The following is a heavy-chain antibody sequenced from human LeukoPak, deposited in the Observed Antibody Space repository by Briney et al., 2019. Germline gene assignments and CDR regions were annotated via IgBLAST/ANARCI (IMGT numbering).Heavy chain of an antibody. D-gene: IGHD3/OR15-3a*01. CDR1: GGSISSGSYY. Sequence: PSETLSLTCTVSGGSISSGSYYWSWIRQPAGKGLEWIGRIYTSGSTNYNPSLKSRVTISVDTSKNQFSLKLSSVTAADTAVYYCARDLWTSPVPDYYYYGMDVWGQGTTVTVSS. V-gene: IGHV4-61*02. J-gene: IGHJ6*02. CDR2: IYTSGST. CDR3: ARDLWTSPVPDYYYYGMDV.